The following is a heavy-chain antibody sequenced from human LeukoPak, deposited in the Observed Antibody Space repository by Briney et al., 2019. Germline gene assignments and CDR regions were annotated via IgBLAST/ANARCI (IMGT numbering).Heavy chain of an antibody. CDR1: GFTFSSYA. J-gene: IGHJ4*02. Sequence: GGSLRLSCAASGFTFSSYAMHWVRQAPGKGLEWVAVVSDDGSDEYYADSVKGRFTISRDNAKNSLYLQMNSLRAEDTAVYYCARDFRAYYYDSSGYLWGQGTLVTVSS. CDR3: ARDFRAYYYDSSGYL. CDR2: VSDDGSDE. V-gene: IGHV3-30-3*01. D-gene: IGHD3-22*01.